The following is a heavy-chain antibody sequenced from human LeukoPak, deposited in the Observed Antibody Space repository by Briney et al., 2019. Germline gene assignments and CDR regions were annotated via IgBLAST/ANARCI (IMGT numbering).Heavy chain of an antibody. CDR1: GFTFSSYG. J-gene: IGHJ4*02. Sequence: GGSLRLSCAASGFTFSSYGMHWVRQAPGKGLEWVAFIRYDGSNKYYADSVKGRFTISRDNSKNTLYLQMNSLRAEDTAVYYCAKAKGYDSRPLFDYWGQGTLVTVSS. CDR3: AKAKGYDSRPLFDY. CDR2: IRYDGSNK. D-gene: IGHD3-22*01. V-gene: IGHV3-30*02.